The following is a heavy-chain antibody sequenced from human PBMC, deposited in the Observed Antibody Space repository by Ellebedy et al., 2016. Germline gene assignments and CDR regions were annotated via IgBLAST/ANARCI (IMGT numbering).Heavy chain of an antibody. J-gene: IGHJ5*02. Sequence: GGSLRLSCAASGFTFSSYAMHWVRQAPGKGLEWVAVTSYDGSNKYYADSVKGRFTISRDNAKNSLYLQMNSLRAEDTAVYYCARGFFRWSDSSGARFDPWGQGTLVTVSS. CDR3: ARGFFRWSDSSGARFDP. CDR2: TSYDGSNK. V-gene: IGHV3-30*04. CDR1: GFTFSSYA. D-gene: IGHD3-22*01.